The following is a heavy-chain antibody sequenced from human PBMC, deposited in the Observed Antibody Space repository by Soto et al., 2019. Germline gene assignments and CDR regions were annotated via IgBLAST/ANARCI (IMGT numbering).Heavy chain of an antibody. D-gene: IGHD6-13*01. Sequence: SVKVSCKASGGTFSSYAISWVRQAPGQGLEWMGGIIPIFGTANYAQKFQGRVTITADESTSTAYMEPSSLRSEDTAVYYCAVRYSSSSGGGSYYYYYYGMDVWGQGTTVTVSS. CDR3: AVRYSSSSGGGSYYYYYYGMDV. CDR2: IIPIFGTA. V-gene: IGHV1-69*13. CDR1: GGTFSSYA. J-gene: IGHJ6*02.